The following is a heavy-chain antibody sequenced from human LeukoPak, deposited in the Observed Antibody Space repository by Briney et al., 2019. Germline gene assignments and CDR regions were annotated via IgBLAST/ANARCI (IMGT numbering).Heavy chain of an antibody. D-gene: IGHD5/OR15-5a*01. CDR2: IIPIFGTA. J-gene: IGHJ5*02. Sequence: ASVKVSCKASGGTFSSYAISWVRQAPGQGLEWMGGIIPIFGTANYAQKFQGRVTITTDESTSTAYMELSSLRSEDTAVYYCARSLSNLVMSRNWFDPWGQGTLVTVSS. CDR1: GGTFSSYA. V-gene: IGHV1-69*05. CDR3: ARSLSNLVMSRNWFDP.